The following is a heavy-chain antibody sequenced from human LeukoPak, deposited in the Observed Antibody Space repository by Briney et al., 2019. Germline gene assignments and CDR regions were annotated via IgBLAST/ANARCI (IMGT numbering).Heavy chain of an antibody. CDR3: ASSPEKYYYDSSGYREFDY. CDR2: IYYSGST. Sequence: SETLSLTCTVSGGSISSSSYYWGWIRQPPGKGLEWIGSIYYSGSTYYNPSLKSRVTISVDTSKNQFSLKLSSVTAADTAVYYCASSPEKYYYDSSGYREFDYWGQRTLVTVSS. V-gene: IGHV4-39*01. D-gene: IGHD3-22*01. CDR1: GGSISSSSYY. J-gene: IGHJ4*02.